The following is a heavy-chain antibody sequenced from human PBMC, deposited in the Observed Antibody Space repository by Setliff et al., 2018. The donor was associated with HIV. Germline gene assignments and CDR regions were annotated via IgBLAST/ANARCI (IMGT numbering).Heavy chain of an antibody. V-gene: IGHV1-8*02. D-gene: IGHD3-22*01. J-gene: IGHJ3*02. CDR1: GYTFTSYD. CDR3: AMSYYYDSSGSGAFDI. CDR2: MNPNSGNT. Sequence: ASVKVSCKASGYTFTSYDINWVRQATGQGLEWMGWMNPNSGNTAYAQKFQGRVTMPRNTSISTAYMELSSLRSEDTAVYYCAMSYYYDSSGSGAFDIWGQGTLVTVSS.